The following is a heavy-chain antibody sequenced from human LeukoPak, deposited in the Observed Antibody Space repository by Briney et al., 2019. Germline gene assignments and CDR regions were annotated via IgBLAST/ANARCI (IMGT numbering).Heavy chain of an antibody. J-gene: IGHJ6*03. CDR1: GYTFTSYY. CDR3: ARGTHCTNGVCPTGDYYMDV. D-gene: IGHD2-8*01. Sequence: ASVKVSCKASGYTFTSYYMHWVRQAPGQGLEWMGIINPSGGSTSYAQKFQGRVTMTRDTSTSTVYMELSSLRSEDTAVYYCARGTHCTNGVCPTGDYYMDVWGEGTTVTVSS. CDR2: INPSGGST. V-gene: IGHV1-46*01.